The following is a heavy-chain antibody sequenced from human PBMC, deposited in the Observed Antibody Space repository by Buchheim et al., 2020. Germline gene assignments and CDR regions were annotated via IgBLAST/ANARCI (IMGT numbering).Heavy chain of an antibody. V-gene: IGHV3-33*01. CDR1: GFTFSSYG. CDR3: ARDDLGTGPDLGYYGMDV. J-gene: IGHJ6*02. D-gene: IGHD5-18*01. CDR2: IWYDGSNK. Sequence: QVQLVESGGGVVQPGRSLRLSCAASGFTFSSYGMHWVRQAPGKGLEWVAVIWYDGSNKYYADSVTGRFTISRDNSKNTLYLQMNSLRAEDTAVYYCARDDLGTGPDLGYYGMDVWGQGTT.